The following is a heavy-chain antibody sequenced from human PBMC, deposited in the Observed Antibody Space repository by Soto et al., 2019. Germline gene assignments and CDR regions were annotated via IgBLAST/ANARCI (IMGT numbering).Heavy chain of an antibody. Sequence: GSLRLSCAASGFTFISFWMYWVRQAPGKGLAWVSRINSDGSSTNYADSVRGRVTISRDNAKNTLYLQMNSLRAEDTAVYYCARIDFWNGMDVWGQGTTVTVSS. J-gene: IGHJ6*02. V-gene: IGHV3-74*01. D-gene: IGHD3-3*01. CDR1: GFTFISFW. CDR3: ARIDFWNGMDV. CDR2: INSDGSST.